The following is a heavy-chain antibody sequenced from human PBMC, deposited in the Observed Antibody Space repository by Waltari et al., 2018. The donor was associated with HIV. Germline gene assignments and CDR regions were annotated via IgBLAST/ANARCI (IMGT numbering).Heavy chain of an antibody. V-gene: IGHV1-69*01. D-gene: IGHD6-6*01. CDR2: IIPVFGTA. CDR3: ARVGEAAQDYFDY. J-gene: IGHJ4*02. CDR1: GGTFSSYA. Sequence: QVQLVQSGAEVKKPGSSVKVSCKASGGTFSSYAISWVRQAPGQGLEWMGGIIPVFGTANYAKKFQGRVTITADESPSTAYMGLSSLGSEDTAVYYCARVGEAAQDYFDYWGQGTLVTVSS.